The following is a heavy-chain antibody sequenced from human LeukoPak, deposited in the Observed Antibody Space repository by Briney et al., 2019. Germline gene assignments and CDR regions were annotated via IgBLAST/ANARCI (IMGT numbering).Heavy chain of an antibody. CDR3: ARSQYSYGMNY. J-gene: IGHJ4*02. D-gene: IGHD5-18*01. Sequence: SETLSLTCTVSGGSISSYYWCWVRQPPGKGLEWIGYVYYSATTNYNPSLKSRVTISIDASKNQLSLRLDPVTAADTAVYYCARSQYSYGMNYWGQGTLVTVSS. CDR2: VYYSATT. CDR1: GGSISSYY. V-gene: IGHV4-59*01.